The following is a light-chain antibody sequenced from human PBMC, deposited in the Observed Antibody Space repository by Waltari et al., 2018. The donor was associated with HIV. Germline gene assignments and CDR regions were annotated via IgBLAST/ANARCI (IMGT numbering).Light chain of an antibody. CDR1: SGSIATNN. Sequence: FLLAQPHSVSASPGKTVTLSCTPSSGSIATNNVQWYQQRPGSAPTTVIFENDQRPSGVPARFSGSIDRSSNSASLIISGLQTEDEADYYCQSYDITNSNWVFGGGTKLTVL. V-gene: IGLV6-57*03. CDR3: QSYDITNSNWV. J-gene: IGLJ3*02. CDR2: END.